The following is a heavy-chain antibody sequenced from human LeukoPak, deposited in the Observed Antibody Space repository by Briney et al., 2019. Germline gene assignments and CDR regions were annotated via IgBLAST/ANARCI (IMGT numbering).Heavy chain of an antibody. CDR1: GGSISSSSYY. J-gene: IGHJ4*02. CDR3: ARGDYGAFDFDY. V-gene: IGHV4-61*01. CDR2: IYYSGST. Sequence: SETLSLTCTVSGGSISSSSYYWSWIRQPPGKGLEWIGYIYYSGSTNYNPSLKSRVTISVDTSKNQFSLKLSSVTAADTAVYYCARGDYGAFDFDYWGQGTLVTVSS. D-gene: IGHD4-17*01.